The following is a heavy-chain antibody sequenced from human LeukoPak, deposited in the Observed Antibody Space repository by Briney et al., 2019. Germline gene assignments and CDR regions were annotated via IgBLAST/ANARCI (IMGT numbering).Heavy chain of an antibody. J-gene: IGHJ4*02. CDR1: GGSISSYY. CDR2: IYYSGST. Sequence: SETLSLTCTVSGGSISSYYWSWIRQPPGKGLEWIGYIYYSGSTNYNPSLKSRVTISVDTSKNQFSLKLSSVTAADTAVYYCARQLTSYFDYWGQGTLVTVSS. V-gene: IGHV4-59*08. CDR3: ARQLTSYFDY. D-gene: IGHD4/OR15-4a*01.